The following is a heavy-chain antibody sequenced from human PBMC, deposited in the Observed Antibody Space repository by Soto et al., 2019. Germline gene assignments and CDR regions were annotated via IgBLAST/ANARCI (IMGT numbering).Heavy chain of an antibody. CDR3: AATPPGSIAVAGIDY. CDR2: IVVGSGNT. J-gene: IGHJ4*02. Sequence: ASVKVSCKASGFTFTSSAVQWVRQARGQRLEWIGWIVVGSGNTNYAQKFQERVTITRDMSTSTAYMELSSLRSEDTAVYYCAATPPGSIAVAGIDYWGQGTLVTVSS. CDR1: GFTFTSSA. V-gene: IGHV1-58*01. D-gene: IGHD6-19*01.